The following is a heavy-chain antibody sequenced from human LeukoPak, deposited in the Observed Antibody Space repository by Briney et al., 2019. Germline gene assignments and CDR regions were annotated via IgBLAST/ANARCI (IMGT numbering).Heavy chain of an antibody. CDR3: AKDQAVAVNWFDP. V-gene: IGHV3-53*01. J-gene: IGHJ5*02. Sequence: GGSLRLSCAASGFTVSSNYMSWVRQAPGKGLEWVSVIYSGSSTYYADSVKGQFTISRDNSKSTLYLQMNSLRAEDTAVYYCAKDQAVAVNWFDPWGQGTLVTVSS. D-gene: IGHD6-19*01. CDR2: IYSGSST. CDR1: GFTVSSNY.